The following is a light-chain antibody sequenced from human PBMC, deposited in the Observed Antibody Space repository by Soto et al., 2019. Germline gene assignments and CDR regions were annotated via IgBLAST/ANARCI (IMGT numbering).Light chain of an antibody. J-gene: IGLJ2*01. CDR1: SSNIGAGYD. V-gene: IGLV1-40*01. CDR2: ANT. Sequence: QSVLTQPPSVSGAPGQRVTISCTGSSSNIGAGYDVHWYQQLPGKATKLLIYANTNRPSGVPDRFSGSKSGTSASLAITGLQAEDEADYHCQYYDSLSALVFGGGTKLTVL. CDR3: QYYDSLSALV.